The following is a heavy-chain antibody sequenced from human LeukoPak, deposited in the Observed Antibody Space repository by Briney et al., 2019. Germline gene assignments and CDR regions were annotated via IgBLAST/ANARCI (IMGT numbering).Heavy chain of an antibody. CDR1: GFTLDDYA. CDR3: ATDQYYYDGSASMQFHY. Sequence: GGSLRLSCAASGFTLDDYAMHWVRQAPGKGLEWVSGISRTSGSIGYADSVKGRFTISRDNAKNSLYLQMNSLRPEDTAFYYCATDQYYYDGSASMQFHYWGQGTLVTVSS. V-gene: IGHV3-9*01. CDR2: ISRTSGSI. D-gene: IGHD3-22*01. J-gene: IGHJ4*02.